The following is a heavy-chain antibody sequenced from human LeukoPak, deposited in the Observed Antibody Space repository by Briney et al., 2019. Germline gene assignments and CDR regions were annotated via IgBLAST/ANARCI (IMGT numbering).Heavy chain of an antibody. D-gene: IGHD1-26*01. V-gene: IGHV4-59*01. CDR3: ARAQVGVDAFDI. Sequence: SETLSLTCTVSGGSISSYYWSWIRQPPGKGLEWIGYIYYSGSTNYNPSLKSRVTISVDTSKNQFSLKLSSVTAADTAVNYCARAQVGVDAFDIWGQGTMVTVSS. CDR1: GGSISSYY. CDR2: IYYSGST. J-gene: IGHJ3*02.